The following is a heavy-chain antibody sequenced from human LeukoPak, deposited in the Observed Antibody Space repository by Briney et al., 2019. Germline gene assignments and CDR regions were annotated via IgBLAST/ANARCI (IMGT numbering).Heavy chain of an antibody. V-gene: IGHV4-59*01. Sequence: SETLSLTCTVSGGSISGYYWSWIRQPPGKGLEWIAYMSYSGGTNYNPSLSLKGRVTISVDTSKNQFSLKLSSVTAADTAVYYCARDRPWAANYWGQGTLVTVSS. CDR3: ARDRPWAANY. CDR1: GGSISGYY. CDR2: MSYSGGT. D-gene: IGHD6-6*01. J-gene: IGHJ4*02.